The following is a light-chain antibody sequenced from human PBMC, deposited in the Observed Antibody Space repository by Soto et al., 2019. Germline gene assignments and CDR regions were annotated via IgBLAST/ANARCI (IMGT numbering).Light chain of an antibody. CDR1: HNVNRY. CDR3: QQSYNSPQT. V-gene: IGKV1-39*01. J-gene: IGKJ2*01. CDR2: GAS. Sequence: DIQMTQSPSSLSASVGDRVTITCRASHNVNRYLNWYQQKSGKAPKVLIYGASSLQIGVPSRFAGTGSETDFTRTISSLQPEDIGTYYCQQSYNSPQTFGQGTKLEIK.